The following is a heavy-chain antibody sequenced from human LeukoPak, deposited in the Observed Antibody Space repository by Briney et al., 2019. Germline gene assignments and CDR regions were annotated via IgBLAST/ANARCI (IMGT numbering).Heavy chain of an antibody. CDR1: GYTFTSYG. Sequence: GASVKVSCKASGYTFTSYGINWVRQATGQGLEWMGWMNPNSGNTGYAQKFQGRVTMTRNTSIGTAYMELSSLRSEDTAVYYCARGVAKRQYYFDYWGQGTLVTVSS. J-gene: IGHJ4*02. V-gene: IGHV1-8*02. CDR3: ARGVAKRQYYFDY. D-gene: IGHD6-19*01. CDR2: MNPNSGNT.